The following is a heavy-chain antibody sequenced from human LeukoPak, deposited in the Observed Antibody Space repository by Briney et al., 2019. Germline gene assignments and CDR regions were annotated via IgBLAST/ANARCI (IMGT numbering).Heavy chain of an antibody. V-gene: IGHV1-2*02. CDR1: GYTFTDYY. Sequence: ASVKVSCKASGYTFTDYYIHWLRRAPGQGLEWMGWINPNSGATNYAQNFQGRLTMTRDTSITTAYMEVSRLRSDDTAIYYCAREGREYTYGYTWFDPWGQGTLVTVSS. CDR3: AREGREYTYGYTWFDP. CDR2: INPNSGAT. J-gene: IGHJ5*02. D-gene: IGHD5-18*01.